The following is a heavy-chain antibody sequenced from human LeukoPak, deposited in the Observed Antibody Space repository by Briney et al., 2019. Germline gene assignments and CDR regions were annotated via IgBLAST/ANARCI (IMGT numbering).Heavy chain of an antibody. V-gene: IGHV3-30-3*01. J-gene: IGHJ4*02. D-gene: IGHD6-13*01. CDR1: GFTFSSYA. Sequence: GGSLRFSCAASGFTFSSYAMHWVRQAPGKGLEWVAVISYDGSNKYYADSVKGRFTISRDNSKNTLYLQMNSLRAEDTAVYYCARAHPIGGIAAAGPTNFDYWGQGTLVTVSS. CDR3: ARAHPIGGIAAAGPTNFDY. CDR2: ISYDGSNK.